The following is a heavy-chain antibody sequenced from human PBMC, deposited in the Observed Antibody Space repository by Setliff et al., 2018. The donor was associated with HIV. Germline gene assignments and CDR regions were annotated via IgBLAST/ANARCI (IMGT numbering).Heavy chain of an antibody. Sequence: KPSETLSLTCTVSGDSISNYYWSWVRQPPGKGLEWIGYIYTTGSTNYNPSLKSRVTMSVDTSKNQFSLNPSSVTAADTAVYYCARFPLLHKNAFDIWGQGTMVTVSS. V-gene: IGHV4-4*09. CDR2: IYTTGST. CDR3: ARFPLLHKNAFDI. J-gene: IGHJ3*02. D-gene: IGHD2-15*01. CDR1: GDSISNYY.